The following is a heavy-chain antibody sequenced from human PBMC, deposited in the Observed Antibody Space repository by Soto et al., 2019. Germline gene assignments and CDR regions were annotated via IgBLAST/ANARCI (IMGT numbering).Heavy chain of an antibody. CDR3: ARGRRYFDWL. J-gene: IGHJ4*02. CDR2: INHSGST. D-gene: IGHD3-9*01. Sequence: QVQLQQWGAGLLKPSETLSLTCAVYGGSFSGYYWSWIRQPPGQGLEWIGEINHSGSTNYNPSLKGRFTRSVDTSKNQFSLKLSSVTAADTAVYYGARGRRYFDWLGGQGTLVTVSS. CDR1: GGSFSGYY. V-gene: IGHV4-34*01.